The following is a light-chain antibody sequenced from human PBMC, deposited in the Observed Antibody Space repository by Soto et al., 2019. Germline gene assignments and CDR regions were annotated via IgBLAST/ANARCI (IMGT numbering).Light chain of an antibody. Sequence: QSALTQPPSVSGAPGQRVTISCTGSSSNIGAGYDVHWYLQLPGTAPKLLIYGNTNRPSGVPDRFSGSKSGSSASLAIIGLQAEDEADYYCQSHDSSRHASVFGTGTKVTVL. CDR3: QSHDSSRHASV. J-gene: IGLJ1*01. CDR2: GNT. CDR1: SSNIGAGYD. V-gene: IGLV1-40*01.